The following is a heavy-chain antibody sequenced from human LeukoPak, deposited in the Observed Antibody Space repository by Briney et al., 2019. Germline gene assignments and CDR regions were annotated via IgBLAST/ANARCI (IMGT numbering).Heavy chain of an antibody. CDR3: ASNTGYSYGYFDY. D-gene: IGHD5-18*01. J-gene: IGHJ4*02. CDR1: GFTFSSYE. CDR2: ISSSGSTI. Sequence: GGSLRLSCAASGFTFSSYEMNWGRQAPGKGLEWVSYISSSGSTIYYADSVKGRFTISRDNAKNSLYLQMNSLRAEDTAVYYCASNTGYSYGYFDYWGQGTLVTVSS. V-gene: IGHV3-48*03.